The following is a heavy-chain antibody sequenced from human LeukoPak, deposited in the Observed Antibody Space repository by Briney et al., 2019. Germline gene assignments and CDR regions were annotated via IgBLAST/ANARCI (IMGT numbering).Heavy chain of an antibody. CDR3: ARMVRGVKNYYYMDV. J-gene: IGHJ6*03. Sequence: SGPTLVKPTQTLTLTCTFSGFSLSTSGVGVGWIRQPPGKALEWLARIDWDDDKYYSTSLKTRLTISKDTSKNQVVLTMTNMDPVDTATYYCARMVRGVKNYYYMDVWGKGTTVTVSS. CDR1: GFSLSTSGVG. V-gene: IGHV2-70*11. D-gene: IGHD3-10*01. CDR2: IDWDDDK.